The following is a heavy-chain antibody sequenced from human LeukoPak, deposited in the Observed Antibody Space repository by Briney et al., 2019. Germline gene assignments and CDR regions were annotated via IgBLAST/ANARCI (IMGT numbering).Heavy chain of an antibody. Sequence: SETLSLTCTVSGGSISSYYWSWIRQPPGKGLEWIGYIYYSGSTSYNPSLKSRVTISLDTSKNQFSLKLSSVTAADTAVYYCARDKVGATDGLDPWGQGTLVTVSS. V-gene: IGHV4-59*01. CDR1: GGSISSYY. CDR3: ARDKVGATDGLDP. J-gene: IGHJ5*02. CDR2: IYYSGST. D-gene: IGHD1-26*01.